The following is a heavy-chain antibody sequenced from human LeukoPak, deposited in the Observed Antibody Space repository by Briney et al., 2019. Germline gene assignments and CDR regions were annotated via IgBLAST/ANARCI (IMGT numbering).Heavy chain of an antibody. CDR3: ARVKGRRDTAMVPFDY. V-gene: IGHV1-3*01. Sequence: ASVEVSCKASGYTFTSYAMHWVRQAPGQRLEWMGWINAGNGNTKYSQKFQGRVTITRDTSASTAYMELSSLRSEDTAVYYCARVKGRRDTAMVPFDYWGQGTLVTVSS. J-gene: IGHJ4*02. CDR1: GYTFTSYA. D-gene: IGHD5-18*01. CDR2: INAGNGNT.